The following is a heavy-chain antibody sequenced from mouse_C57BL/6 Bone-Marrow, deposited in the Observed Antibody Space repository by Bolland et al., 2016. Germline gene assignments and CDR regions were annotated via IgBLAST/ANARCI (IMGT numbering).Heavy chain of an antibody. CDR3: ARKGSSYWYFDV. J-gene: IGHJ1*03. D-gene: IGHD1-1*01. Sequence: IYPEDGDTNYNGKFKGKATLTADKSSSTAYMQLSSLTSEDSAVYFCARKGSSYWYFDVWGTG. V-gene: IGHV1-82*01. CDR2: IYPEDGDT.